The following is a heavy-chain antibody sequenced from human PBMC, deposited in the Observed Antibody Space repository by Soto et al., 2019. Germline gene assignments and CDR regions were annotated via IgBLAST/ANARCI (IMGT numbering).Heavy chain of an antibody. CDR1: GGSISSSSYY. V-gene: IGHV4-39*01. Sequence: QLQLQESGPGLVKPSETLSLTCTVSGGSISSSSYYWGWIRQPPGKGLEWIGSIYYSGSTYYNPYLKSRVTISVDTSKNQFSLKLSSVTDADTAVYYWASQRDVGSSWRPLYNWFDPWGQGTLVTVSS. D-gene: IGHD6-13*01. CDR2: IYYSGST. J-gene: IGHJ5*02. CDR3: ASQRDVGSSWRPLYNWFDP.